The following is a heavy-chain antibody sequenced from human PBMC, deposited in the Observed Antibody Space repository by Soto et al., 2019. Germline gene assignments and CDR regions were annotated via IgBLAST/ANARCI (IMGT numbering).Heavy chain of an antibody. CDR1: GFTFSSYD. Sequence: EVQLVESGGGLVQPGGSLRLSCAASGFTFSSYDMHWVRQATGKGLEWVSVIGTAGDTYYPGSVKGRFTISRENAKNSFYLQMNSQRAEDTAVYYCARAAGYRYGSYYYYYGTDVWGQGTTVTVSS. CDR2: IGTAGDT. CDR3: ARAAGYRYGSYYYYYGTDV. V-gene: IGHV3-13*01. J-gene: IGHJ6*02. D-gene: IGHD5-18*01.